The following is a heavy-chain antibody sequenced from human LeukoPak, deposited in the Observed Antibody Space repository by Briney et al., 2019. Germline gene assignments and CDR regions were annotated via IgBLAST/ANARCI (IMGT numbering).Heavy chain of an antibody. CDR1: GFTFSSYT. Sequence: GGSLRLSCAASGFTFSSYTMSWVRQAPGRGLEWVSTFSGIDGGTYYADSVRGRFTISRDNSKNTLYLQMNSLRAEDTAVYHCARVSAEWILHDAFDIWGHGTMVTVSS. CDR3: ARVSAEWILHDAFDI. V-gene: IGHV3-23*01. CDR2: FSGIDGGT. J-gene: IGHJ3*02. D-gene: IGHD3-3*01.